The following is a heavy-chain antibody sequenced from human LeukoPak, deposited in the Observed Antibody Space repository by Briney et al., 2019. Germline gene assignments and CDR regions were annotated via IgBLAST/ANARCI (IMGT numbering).Heavy chain of an antibody. CDR3: ARDRVYCSGGSCYPTPDYYYYYGMDV. J-gene: IGHJ6*02. Sequence: ASVKVSCEASGYTFTGYYMHWVRQAPGQGLEWMGWINPNSGGTNYAQKFQGRVTMTRDTSISTAYMELSRLRSDDTAVYYCARDRVYCSGGSCYPTPDYYYYYGMDVWGQGTTVTVSS. CDR1: GYTFTGYY. CDR2: INPNSGGT. V-gene: IGHV1-2*02. D-gene: IGHD2-15*01.